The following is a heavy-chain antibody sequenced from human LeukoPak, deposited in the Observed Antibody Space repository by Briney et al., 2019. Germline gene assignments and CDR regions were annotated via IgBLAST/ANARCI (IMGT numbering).Heavy chain of an antibody. CDR1: GFTFSSYS. CDR2: ISISSTTI. Sequence: PGGSLRLSCAASGFTFSSYSMNWVRQAPGKGLEWVSYISISSTTIYYADSVKGRFTISRDNAKNSLYLQMNSLSDEDTAVYYCARARYVNSFYAFDIWGQGTLVTVSS. J-gene: IGHJ3*02. V-gene: IGHV3-48*02. D-gene: IGHD3-9*01. CDR3: ARARYVNSFYAFDI.